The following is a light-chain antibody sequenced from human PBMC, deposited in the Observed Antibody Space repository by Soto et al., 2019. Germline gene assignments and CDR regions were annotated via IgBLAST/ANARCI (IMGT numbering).Light chain of an antibody. CDR1: SSDVGGYNY. V-gene: IGLV2-8*01. CDR3: SSYAGSYYV. Sequence: QYALTQPPSASGSPGQSVTISCTGTSSDVGGYNYVSWYQQHPGKAPKLMIYEVSKRPSGVPDRFSGSKSGNTASLTVSGLRAEDEADYYCSSYAGSYYVFGNGTKLTVL. J-gene: IGLJ1*01. CDR2: EVS.